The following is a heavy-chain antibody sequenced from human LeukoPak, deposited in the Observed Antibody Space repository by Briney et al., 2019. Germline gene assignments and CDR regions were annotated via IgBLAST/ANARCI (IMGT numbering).Heavy chain of an antibody. V-gene: IGHV3-73*01. D-gene: IGHD2-15*01. CDR1: GFSFSGST. CDR3: TRDRGTYNWFDP. J-gene: IGHJ5*02. CDR2: IDKKDNLYAT. Sequence: GGSLRLSCAASGFSFSGSTVHWARQSSGKGLEWVGHIDKKDNLYATAYAESVKGRFTISRDDSKDTAFLHMDSLKTEDTALYYCTRDRGTYNWFDPWGQGTLVTVSS.